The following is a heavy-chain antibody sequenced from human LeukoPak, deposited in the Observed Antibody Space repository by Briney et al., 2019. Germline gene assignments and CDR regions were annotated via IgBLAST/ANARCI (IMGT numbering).Heavy chain of an antibody. CDR2: IFGSGGSA. V-gene: IGHV3-23*01. CDR1: GFTFGSYA. J-gene: IGHJ5*02. Sequence: GGSLRLSCAASGFTFGSYAMYWVRQAPGKGLEWVSGIFGSGGSAHYADSVKGRFAISRDNSKNTLYLQMNSLRAEDTAVYYCAKTLGFDPWGQGTLVTVSS. CDR3: AKTLGFDP.